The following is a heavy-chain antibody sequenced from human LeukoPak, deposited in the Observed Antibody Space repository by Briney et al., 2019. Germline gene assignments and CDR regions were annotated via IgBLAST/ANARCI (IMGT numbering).Heavy chain of an antibody. D-gene: IGHD2-2*01. V-gene: IGHV3-7*01. J-gene: IGHJ4*02. CDR2: IKQDGSEK. CDR1: GFTFSSYW. Sequence: HPGGSLRLSCAASGFTFSSYWMSWVRQAPGKGLEWVANIKQDGSEKYYVDSVKGRFTISRDNAKNSLYLQMNSLRAEDTAVYYCARTGEGSSTSCFFDYWGQGTLVTVSS. CDR3: ARTGEGSSTSCFFDY.